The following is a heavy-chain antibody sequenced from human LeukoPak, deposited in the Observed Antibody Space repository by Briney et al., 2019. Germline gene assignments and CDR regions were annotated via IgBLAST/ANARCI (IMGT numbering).Heavy chain of an antibody. Sequence: PGGSLRLSCAASGFTLSSYSMNWVCQAPGKGLEWVSSISSSSSYIYYADSVKGRFTISRDNAKNSLYLQMNSLRAEDTAVYYCARDLGPVWFGELYFDYWGQGTLVTVSS. V-gene: IGHV3-21*01. D-gene: IGHD3-10*01. J-gene: IGHJ4*02. CDR3: ARDLGPVWFGELYFDY. CDR2: ISSSSSYI. CDR1: GFTLSSYS.